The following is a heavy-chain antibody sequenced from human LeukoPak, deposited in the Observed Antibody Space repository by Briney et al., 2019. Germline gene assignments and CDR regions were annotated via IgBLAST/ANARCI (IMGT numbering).Heavy chain of an antibody. D-gene: IGHD5-12*01. Sequence: PGGSLRLSCAASGFTFSSYAMSWVRQAPGKGLEWVSAISGSGGNTYYADSVKGRFAISRDNSKNTLYLQMNSLRAEDTAVYYCAKVGDGLPIYWGQGTLVTVSS. J-gene: IGHJ4*02. CDR3: AKVGDGLPIY. CDR1: GFTFSSYA. V-gene: IGHV3-23*01. CDR2: ISGSGGNT.